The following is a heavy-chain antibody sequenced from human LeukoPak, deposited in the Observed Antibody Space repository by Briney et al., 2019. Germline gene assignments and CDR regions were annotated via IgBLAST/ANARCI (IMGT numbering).Heavy chain of an antibody. Sequence: SETLSLTCSVSDGSIGSYHWSWIRQPPGKGLEWIGHVHYTWNAKYNPSLKSRVTISLDRSSNQFSLRLSSVSAADTAVYYCARVASKGGMDVWGQGTTVTVSS. CDR3: ARVASKGGMDV. CDR1: DGSIGSYH. J-gene: IGHJ6*02. V-gene: IGHV4-59*01. CDR2: VHYTWNA.